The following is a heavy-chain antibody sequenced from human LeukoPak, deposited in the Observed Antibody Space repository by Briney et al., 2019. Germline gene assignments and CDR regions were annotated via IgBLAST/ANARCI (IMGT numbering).Heavy chain of an antibody. J-gene: IGHJ6*03. CDR1: GFTFSSYW. V-gene: IGHV3-74*01. CDR3: ARDLESIAVAGTGGADGRYMNV. CDR2: INSDGSST. D-gene: IGHD6-19*01. Sequence: PGGSLRLSCAASGFTFSSYWMHWVRQAPGKGLVWVSRINSDGSSTSYADSVKGRFTISRDNAKNSLYLQMNSLRAEDTAVYYCARDLESIAVAGTGGADGRYMNVWGKGTTVTVSS.